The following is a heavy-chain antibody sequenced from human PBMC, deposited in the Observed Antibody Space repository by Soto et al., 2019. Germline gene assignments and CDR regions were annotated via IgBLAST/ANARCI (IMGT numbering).Heavy chain of an antibody. Sequence: SETLSLTCTVSGGSIGTYYWSWIRQPPGKGLEWIGYIYYRGNTDYNPSLKSRVTISLDTPKNQFSLKLSSVTAADTAVYYCARHPGYYDILTGYTTYYFDYWGQGIXVTVSS. J-gene: IGHJ4*02. V-gene: IGHV4-59*08. D-gene: IGHD3-9*01. CDR1: GGSIGTYY. CDR2: IYYRGNT. CDR3: ARHPGYYDILTGYTTYYFDY.